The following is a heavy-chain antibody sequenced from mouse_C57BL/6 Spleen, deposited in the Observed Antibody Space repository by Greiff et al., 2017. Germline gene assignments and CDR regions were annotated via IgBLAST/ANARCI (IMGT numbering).Heavy chain of an antibody. CDR3: ARSNWDWDYFDY. V-gene: IGHV1-64*01. CDR1: GYTFTSYW. D-gene: IGHD4-1*01. J-gene: IGHJ2*01. Sequence: QVQLQQPGAELVKPGASVKLSCKASGYTFTSYWMHWVKQRPGQGLEWIGMIHPNSGSTNYNEKFKSKATLTVDKSSSTAYMQLSSLTSEDSAVYYWARSNWDWDYFDYWGQGTTLTVSS. CDR2: IHPNSGST.